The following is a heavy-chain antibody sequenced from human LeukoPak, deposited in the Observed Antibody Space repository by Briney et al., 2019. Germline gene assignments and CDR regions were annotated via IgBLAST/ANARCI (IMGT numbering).Heavy chain of an antibody. CDR3: AKASGFSSTWHKY. D-gene: IGHD2-2*01. CDR1: GFTFNNYG. Sequence: GGSLRLSCAASGFTFNNYGMHWVRQAPCKELEWVAVIWYDGSNKYYADSVKGRFTISRDNSKNTLYLQMNSLRAEDTAVYYCAKASGFSSTWHKYWGQGTLVTVSS. V-gene: IGHV3-33*08. CDR2: IWYDGSNK. J-gene: IGHJ4*02.